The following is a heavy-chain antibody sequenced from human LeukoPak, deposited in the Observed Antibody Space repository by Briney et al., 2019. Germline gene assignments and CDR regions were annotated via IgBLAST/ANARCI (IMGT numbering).Heavy chain of an antibody. CDR2: ISSSSSYI. CDR1: GFTFSRYS. J-gene: IGHJ4*02. V-gene: IGHV3-21*01. D-gene: IGHD3-10*01. CDR3: ARDLDLLWFGESDY. Sequence: GGSLRLSCVASGFTFSRYSMNWVRQAPGKGLEWVSSISSSSSYIYYADSVKGRFTISRDNAKNSLYLQMNSLRAEDTAVYYCARDLDLLWFGESDYWGQGTLVTVSS.